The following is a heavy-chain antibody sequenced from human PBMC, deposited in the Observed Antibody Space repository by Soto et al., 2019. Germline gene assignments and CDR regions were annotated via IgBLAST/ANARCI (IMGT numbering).Heavy chain of an antibody. D-gene: IGHD1-26*01. V-gene: IGHV1-2*02. J-gene: IGHJ6*02. CDR1: GYTFSDYY. Sequence: QVLLLQSGAEVKKPGASVKVSCKASGYTFSDYYMHWVRQAPGQGLEWMGWINPNSGGTDFAQKFQGRVTMTRDTSISTVYMELSRLRSDDTAVYYCALGNPAPTTYYYYYYAMDVWGQGTTVTVSS. CDR3: ALGNPAPTTYYYYYYAMDV. CDR2: INPNSGGT.